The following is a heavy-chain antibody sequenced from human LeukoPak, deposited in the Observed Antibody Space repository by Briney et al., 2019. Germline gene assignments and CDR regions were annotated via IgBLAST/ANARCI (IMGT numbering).Heavy chain of an antibody. D-gene: IGHD3-22*01. V-gene: IGHV4-59*11. CDR2: IHYSGRT. J-gene: IGHJ3*02. Sequence: SETLSLTCSVSGGSIRRHFWSWIRQPPGKGLDWIAFIHYSGRTKYNPSLQSRVTISIDTSENNFSLKLTSVTAADAAVYYCARLLDNDSSGDPDTFDMWGQGTVVSVSS. CDR3: ARLLDNDSSGDPDTFDM. CDR1: GGSIRRHF.